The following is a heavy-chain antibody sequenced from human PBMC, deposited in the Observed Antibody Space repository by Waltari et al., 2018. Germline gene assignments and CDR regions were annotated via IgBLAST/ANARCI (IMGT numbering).Heavy chain of an antibody. J-gene: IGHJ4*02. CDR2: IHYTGDT. D-gene: IGHD1-26*01. CDR3: AGHEWGLPGF. V-gene: IGHV4-38-2*01. Sequence: QAQLQESGPGLVKPSETLSLTCGVSGYSITSAYWWAGFRQPPGKGLEWIASIHYTGDTQYSPSLKSRVTISADKSKNEVSLRLTSVTAADTAVYYCAGHEWGLPGFWGQGTLVTVSS. CDR1: GYSITSAYW.